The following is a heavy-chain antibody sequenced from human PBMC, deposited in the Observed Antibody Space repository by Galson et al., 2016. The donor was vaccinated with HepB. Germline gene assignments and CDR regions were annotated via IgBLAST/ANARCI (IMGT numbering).Heavy chain of an antibody. Sequence: SETLSLTCTVSGGSVTSPNNYWTWIRQAPGKGLEWIGYMWQSGGTRTNYNPSLKSRVTISEDTSMSFSLKLTSVTAADTAVYFCARVSRDAFDFWGPGTRVTVSS. CDR3: ARVSRDAFDF. J-gene: IGHJ3*01. V-gene: IGHV4-61*01. CDR2: MWQSGGTRT. CDR1: GGSVTSPNNY.